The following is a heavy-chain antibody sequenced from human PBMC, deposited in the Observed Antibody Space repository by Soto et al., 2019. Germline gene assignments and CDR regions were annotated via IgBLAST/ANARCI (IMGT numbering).Heavy chain of an antibody. CDR3: ASMGWCGGDCRGSFDY. J-gene: IGHJ4*02. D-gene: IGHD2-21*02. CDR2: IYYSGST. CDR1: GGSISSGDYY. V-gene: IGHV4-30-4*01. Sequence: SETLSLTCTVSGGSISSGDYYWSWIRQPPGKGLEWIGYIYYSGSTYYNPSLKSRVTISVDTSKNQFSLKLSSVTAADTAVYYCASMGWCGGDCRGSFDYWGQGTLVTVSS.